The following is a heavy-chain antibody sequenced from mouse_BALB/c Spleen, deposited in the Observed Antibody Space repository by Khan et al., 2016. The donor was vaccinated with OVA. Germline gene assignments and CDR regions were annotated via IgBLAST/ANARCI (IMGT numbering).Heavy chain of an antibody. J-gene: IGHJ4*01. CDR2: IWAGGST. Sequence: QVQLKESGPGLVEPSQTLYITCTVSGFSLTSYGVHWVRQPPGKGLEWLGVIWAGGSTNYNSAIMSRLSISKDNSKSQVFLNMNRRQTDDTAMYYSACIKDIWGQETTVTVAS. D-gene: IGHD1-2*01. V-gene: IGHV2-9*02. CDR1: GFSLTSYG. CDR3: ACIKDI.